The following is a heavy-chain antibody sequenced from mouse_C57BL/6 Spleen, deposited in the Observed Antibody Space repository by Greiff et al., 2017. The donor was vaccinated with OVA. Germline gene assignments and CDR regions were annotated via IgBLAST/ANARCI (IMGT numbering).Heavy chain of an antibody. D-gene: IGHD2-9*01. J-gene: IGHJ4*01. CDR1: GFSLTSYG. CDR2: IWSDGST. V-gene: IGHV2-6-1*01. CDR3: ARHAYYGYDRGGLLAMDY. Sequence: QVQLKESGPGLVAPSQSLSITCTVSGFSLTSYGVHWVRQPPGKGLEWLVVIWSDGSTTYNSALKSRLSISKDNSKSQVFLKMNSLQTDDTAMYYCARHAYYGYDRGGLLAMDYWGQGTSVTVSS.